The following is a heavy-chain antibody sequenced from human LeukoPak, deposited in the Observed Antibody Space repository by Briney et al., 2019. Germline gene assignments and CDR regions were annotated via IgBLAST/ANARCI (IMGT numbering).Heavy chain of an antibody. CDR3: AREGYCSGGSCYEARFDP. V-gene: IGHV4-59*01. CDR2: IYYSGST. J-gene: IGHJ5*02. Sequence: SGTLSLTCTVSGGSISSYYWSWIRQPPGKGLEWIGYIYYSGSTNYNPSLKSRVTISVDTSKNQFSLKLSSVTAADTAVYYCAREGYCSGGSCYEARFDPWGQGTLVTVSS. D-gene: IGHD2-15*01. CDR1: GGSISSYY.